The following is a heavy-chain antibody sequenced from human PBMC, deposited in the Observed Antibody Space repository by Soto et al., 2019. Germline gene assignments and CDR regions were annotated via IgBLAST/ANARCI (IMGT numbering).Heavy chain of an antibody. CDR1: GLTFDDYG. J-gene: IGHJ4*02. V-gene: IGHV3-20*03. Sequence: EVQLVESGGGVERPGGSLGLSFAASGLTFDDYGMSWVGQAPGKGLGWVSGINWNGGSTGYADSVKGRFTISRDNAKNSLYLQMNSLRAEDTALYYCARKGGWELLAFFFDYWGQGTLVTVSS. D-gene: IGHD1-26*01. CDR2: INWNGGST. CDR3: ARKGGWELLAFFFDY.